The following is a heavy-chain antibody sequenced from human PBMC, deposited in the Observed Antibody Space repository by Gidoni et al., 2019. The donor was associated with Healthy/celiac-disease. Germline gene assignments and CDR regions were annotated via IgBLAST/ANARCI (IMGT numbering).Heavy chain of an antibody. CDR1: GYSFTSYW. CDR2: IYPGDSDT. CDR3: ARWMSHTYYYDSSGYYWRYFDL. Sequence: EVQLVQSGAEVKKPGESLKISCKGSGYSFTSYWIGWVRQMPGKGLEWMGIIYPGDSDTRYSPSFQGQVTISADKFISTAYLQWSSLKASDTAMYYCARWMSHTYYYDSSGYYWRYFDLWGRGTLVTVSS. V-gene: IGHV5-51*01. D-gene: IGHD3-22*01. J-gene: IGHJ2*01.